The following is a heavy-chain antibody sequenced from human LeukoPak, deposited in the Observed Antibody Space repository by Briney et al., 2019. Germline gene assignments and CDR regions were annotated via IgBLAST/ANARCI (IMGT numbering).Heavy chain of an antibody. CDR3: ARDGFVGAADY. D-gene: IGHD6-13*01. V-gene: IGHV3-23*01. CDR1: GFTFSSYA. J-gene: IGHJ4*02. Sequence: GGSLRLSCAASGFTFSSYAMSWVRQAPGKGLEWVSAISGSGGSTYYADSVKGRFTISRDNSKNTLYLRMNSLRVEDTAVYYCARDGFVGAADYWGQGTLVTVSS. CDR2: ISGSGGST.